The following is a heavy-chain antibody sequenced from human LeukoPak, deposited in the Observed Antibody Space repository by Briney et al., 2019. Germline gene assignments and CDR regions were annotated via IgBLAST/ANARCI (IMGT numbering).Heavy chain of an antibody. Sequence: SETLSLTRAVYGGSFSGYYWSWIRQPPGKGLEWIGEINHSGSTNYNPSLKSRVTISVDTSKNQFSLKLSSVTAADTAVYYCARANYGDYPIDYWGQGTLVTVSS. J-gene: IGHJ4*02. D-gene: IGHD4-17*01. CDR1: GGSFSGYY. CDR2: INHSGST. CDR3: ARANYGDYPIDY. V-gene: IGHV4-34*01.